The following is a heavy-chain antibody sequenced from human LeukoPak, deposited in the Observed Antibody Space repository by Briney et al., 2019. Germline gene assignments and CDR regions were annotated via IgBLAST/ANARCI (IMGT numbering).Heavy chain of an antibody. D-gene: IGHD6-6*01. V-gene: IGHV1-2*02. CDR2: INPNSGGT. CDR3: AREHSSSSGKVFDY. J-gene: IGHJ4*02. Sequence: GASVKVSCKASGYTFPGYYMHWVRQAPGQGLEWMGWINPNSGGTNYAQKLQGGVTMTRDTSISTAYMELSRLRSDDTAVYYCAREHSSSSGKVFDYWGQGTLVTVSS. CDR1: GYTFPGYY.